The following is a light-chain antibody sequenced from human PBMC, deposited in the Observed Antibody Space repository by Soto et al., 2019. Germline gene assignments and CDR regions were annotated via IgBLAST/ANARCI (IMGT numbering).Light chain of an antibody. CDR2: GAS. CDR3: QQYNNWPPLFT. Sequence: EIVMTQSPATLSVSPGERATLSCRARQSVSSTLAWYQQKPGQAPRLLIYGASTRATGIPARFSGSGSGTEFTLTISSLQAEDFAVYYCQQYNNWPPLFTFGPGTKVDIK. V-gene: IGKV3-15*01. CDR1: QSVSST. J-gene: IGKJ3*01.